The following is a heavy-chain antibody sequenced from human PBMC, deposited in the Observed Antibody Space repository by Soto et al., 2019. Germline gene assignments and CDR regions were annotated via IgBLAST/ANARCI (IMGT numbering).Heavy chain of an antibody. CDR1: GFSLSTSGVG. V-gene: IGHV2-5*02. CDR3: AHYFYILVDDAFDI. D-gene: IGHD2-8*02. Sequence: QITLKESGPPLVNPTQPLTLTCTFSGFSLSTSGVGVGWIRQPPGKALEWLALIYWDDDKRYSPSLKSRLTITKDTSKNQVVLTMTNMDPVDTATYYCAHYFYILVDDAFDIWGQGTMVTVSS. J-gene: IGHJ3*02. CDR2: IYWDDDK.